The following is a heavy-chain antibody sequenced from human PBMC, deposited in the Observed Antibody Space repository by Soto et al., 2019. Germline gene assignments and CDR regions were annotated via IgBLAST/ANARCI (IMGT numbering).Heavy chain of an antibody. V-gene: IGHV3-23*01. CDR3: AKTANGWFSAFDI. Sequence: EVQLLESGGGLVQPGGSLRLSCAASGFTFSSYAVSWVRQAPGKGLEWVSAISGSGGTTYYADSAKGRFTFSRDNSKNTLYLQMNSLRAEDTAVYYCAKTANGWFSAFDIWGQGTMVTVSS. D-gene: IGHD6-19*01. J-gene: IGHJ3*02. CDR2: ISGSGGTT. CDR1: GFTFSSYA.